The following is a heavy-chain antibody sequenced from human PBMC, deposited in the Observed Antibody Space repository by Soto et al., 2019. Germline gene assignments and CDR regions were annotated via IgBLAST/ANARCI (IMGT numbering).Heavy chain of an antibody. CDR2: IYHSGST. CDR3: ARAIVVVPAATYYMDV. J-gene: IGHJ6*03. D-gene: IGHD2-2*01. Sequence: QVQLQESGPGLVKPSGTLSLTCAVSSGSISSSNWWSWVRQPPGKGLEWIGEIYHSGSTNYNPSLKSRVTISVDKYKNQFSMKLSSVTAADTAVYYCARAIVVVPAATYYMDVWGKGTTVTVSS. V-gene: IGHV4-4*02. CDR1: SGSISSSNW.